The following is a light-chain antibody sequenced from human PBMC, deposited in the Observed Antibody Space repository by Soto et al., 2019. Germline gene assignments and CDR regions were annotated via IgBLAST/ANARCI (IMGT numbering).Light chain of an antibody. Sequence: DIVLTQSPGPPSLSPGERSTLSCRASQTVSSNYLAWYRQKPGQAPRLLIYGASSRATGIPDRVSGSGSGTDFTLTISRLEHEDFAVYYCQQYGSSPCTFGQGTKLEIK. J-gene: IGKJ2*02. CDR3: QQYGSSPCT. CDR1: QTVSSNY. CDR2: GAS. V-gene: IGKV3-20*01.